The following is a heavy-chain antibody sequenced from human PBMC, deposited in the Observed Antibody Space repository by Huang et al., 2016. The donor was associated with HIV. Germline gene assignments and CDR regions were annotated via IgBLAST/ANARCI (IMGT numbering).Heavy chain of an antibody. D-gene: IGHD1-1*01. V-gene: IGHV4-39*02. CDR3: SRGPSTPATEL. CDR2: IYSTGNT. CDR1: GDSVDSSYSY. Sequence: QVQLQESGQGLVKPSDTLSLSCIVSGDSVDSSYSYWGWVRQPPGKGLEWMGSIYSTGNTAYNKYLKSWITISVDTSKNPFSLNLKTVTAADTAVYYCSRGPSTPATELWGQGTMVTVSS. J-gene: IGHJ3*01.